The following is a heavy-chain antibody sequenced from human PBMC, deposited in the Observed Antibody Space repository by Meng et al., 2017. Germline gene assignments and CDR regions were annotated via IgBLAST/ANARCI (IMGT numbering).Heavy chain of an antibody. CDR3: ARDEDISAAGKLFGDY. CDR2: INPKSGDT. J-gene: IGHJ4*02. V-gene: IGHV1-2*06. D-gene: IGHD6-25*01. CDR1: GYNFPDYY. Sequence: QVQLVQSGCEVKKPGASVKVPCKPSGYNFPDYYIHWVRRAPGQGLEWMGRINPKSGDTHYAQKFQARVTMTGDTSISTAYMELSGLRSDDTAMYYCARDEDISAAGKLFGDYWGQGTLVTVSS.